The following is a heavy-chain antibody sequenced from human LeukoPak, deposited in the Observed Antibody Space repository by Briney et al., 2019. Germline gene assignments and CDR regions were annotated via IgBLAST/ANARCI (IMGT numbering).Heavy chain of an antibody. D-gene: IGHD3-22*01. CDR3: AKRGVVIRVILVGFHKEAYYFDS. J-gene: IGHJ4*02. V-gene: IGHV3-23*01. CDR1: GITLSNYG. Sequence: SGGSLRLSCAVSGITLSNYGMSWVRQAPGKGLEWVAGISGSGGSTNYADSVKGRFTISRDNRKSTLYLQMNSLRVEDTAVYFCAKRGVVIRVILVGFHKEAYYFDSWGQGALVTVSS. CDR2: ISGSGGST.